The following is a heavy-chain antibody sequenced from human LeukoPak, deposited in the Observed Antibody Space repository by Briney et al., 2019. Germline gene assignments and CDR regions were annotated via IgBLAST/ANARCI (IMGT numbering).Heavy chain of an antibody. D-gene: IGHD4-17*01. J-gene: IGHJ4*02. CDR3: ARELSFGLSWGYTLTRTYYFDY. V-gene: IGHV1-2*02. CDR1: GYTFTGYY. Sequence: VASVKVSCKASGYTFTGYYMHWVRQAPGQGLEWMGWINPNRGGTNYAQKFQGRVTMTRDTSINTAYMQLRSLRSDDTAVYYCARELSFGLSWGYTLTRTYYFDYWGQGTLVTVSS. CDR2: INPNRGGT.